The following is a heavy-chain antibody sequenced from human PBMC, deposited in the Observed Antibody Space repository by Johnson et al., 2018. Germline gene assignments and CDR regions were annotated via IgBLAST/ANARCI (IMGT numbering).Heavy chain of an antibody. Sequence: LVESGGGLVKPGGSLRLSCAASGFTFSGYYMTWIRQAPGKGLEWVSYISSSGSSTYYADSVKGRFTISRDNTKNSLYLQMNSLRAEDTALYYCARETRRTFDAWGQGTMVTVSS. CDR2: ISSSGSST. CDR1: GFTFSGYY. CDR3: ARETRRTFDA. V-gene: IGHV3-11*01. J-gene: IGHJ3*01.